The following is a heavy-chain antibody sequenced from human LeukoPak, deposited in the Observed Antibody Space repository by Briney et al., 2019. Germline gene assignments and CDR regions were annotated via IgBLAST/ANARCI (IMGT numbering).Heavy chain of an antibody. Sequence: GGSLRLSCAASGFTFSSYWMSWVRQAPGKGLEWVANIKQDGSEKYYVDSVKGRFTISRDNAKNSLYLQMNSLRAEDTAVYYCARGGELLRSSWFDPWGQGTLVTVSS. CDR3: ARGGELLRSSWFDP. J-gene: IGHJ5*02. D-gene: IGHD1-26*01. V-gene: IGHV3-7*03. CDR2: IKQDGSEK. CDR1: GFTFSSYW.